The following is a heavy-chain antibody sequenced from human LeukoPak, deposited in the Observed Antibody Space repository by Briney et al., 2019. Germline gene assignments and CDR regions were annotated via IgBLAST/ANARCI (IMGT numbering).Heavy chain of an antibody. Sequence: GGSLRLSCAASGFTFSSYGMSWVRQAPGKGLEWVSYISSSSSTIYYADSVKGRFTISRDNAKNSLYLQMNSLRAEDTAVYYCARLFGVNYFDYWGQGTLVTVSS. J-gene: IGHJ4*02. CDR3: ARLFGVNYFDY. D-gene: IGHD3-10*02. CDR1: GFTFSSYG. V-gene: IGHV3-48*01. CDR2: ISSSSSTI.